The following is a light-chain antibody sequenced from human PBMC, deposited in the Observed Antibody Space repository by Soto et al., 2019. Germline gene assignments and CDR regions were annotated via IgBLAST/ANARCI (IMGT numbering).Light chain of an antibody. CDR2: GAS. J-gene: IGKJ1*01. CDR3: QQYKDWPTT. Sequence: EIVLTQSPATLSLSPGEIATLSFRASQSVSTTVAWYHQKPGQAPRLLVYGASTRATGIPARFSGSGAGTDFTLTITSLQSEDFGVYFCQQYKDWPTTFGQGTKVDIK. V-gene: IGKV3-15*01. CDR1: QSVSTT.